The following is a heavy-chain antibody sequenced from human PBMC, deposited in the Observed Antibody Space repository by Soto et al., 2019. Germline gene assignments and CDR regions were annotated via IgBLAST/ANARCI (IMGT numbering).Heavy chain of an antibody. J-gene: IGHJ4*02. Sequence: NPSETLSLTCTVSGYSISSGYYWGWIRLPPGRGLEWIGTISHSGITYYNPSLKSRLTTSLDTSENQFSLKLTSVTAADTALYYCARISGLPVVRGVPIMFAYWGQGNLVTVSS. CDR3: ARISGLPVVRGVPIMFAY. CDR2: ISHSGIT. D-gene: IGHD3-10*01. CDR1: GYSISSGYY. V-gene: IGHV4-38-2*02.